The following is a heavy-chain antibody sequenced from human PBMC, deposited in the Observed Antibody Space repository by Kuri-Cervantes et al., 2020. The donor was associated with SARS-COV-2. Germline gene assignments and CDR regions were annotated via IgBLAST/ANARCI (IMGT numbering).Heavy chain of an antibody. CDR1: GFTFSSYA. CDR2: ISWNSGSI. D-gene: IGHD6-13*01. Sequence: SLKISCAASGFTFSSYAMHWVRQAPGKGLEWVSGISWNSGSIGYADSVKGRFTISRDNAKNSLYLQMNSLRAEDTAVYYCARDKSGSWYRVGYYMDVWGKGTTVTVSS. V-gene: IGHV3-9*01. J-gene: IGHJ6*03. CDR3: ARDKSGSWYRVGYYMDV.